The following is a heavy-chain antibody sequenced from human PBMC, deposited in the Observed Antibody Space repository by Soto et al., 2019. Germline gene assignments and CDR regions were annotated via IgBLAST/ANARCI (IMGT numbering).Heavy chain of an antibody. D-gene: IGHD3-3*01. CDR2: ISFDGSNK. Sequence: GGSLRLSCAAYGFTVSTCAMHWVRQAPGKGLEWVALISFDGSNKYYVDSVKGRFTISRDNSKNTLYLQMNSLRADDTAVYYYESYDFWNGYNIDYWGQGA. V-gene: IGHV3-30-3*01. CDR1: GFTVSTCA. J-gene: IGHJ4*02. CDR3: ESYDFWNGYNIDY.